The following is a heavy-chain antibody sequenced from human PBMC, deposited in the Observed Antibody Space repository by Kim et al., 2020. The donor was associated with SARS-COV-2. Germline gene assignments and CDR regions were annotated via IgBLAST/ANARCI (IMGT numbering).Heavy chain of an antibody. J-gene: IGHJ3*02. Sequence: SVSGRLTISRDDSRTTAYLQMNSLKTEDTAVYYCTRVPGTPLAFWDAFDIWGQGTMVTVSS. D-gene: IGHD1-1*01. CDR3: TRVPGTPLAFWDAFDI. V-gene: IGHV3-73*01.